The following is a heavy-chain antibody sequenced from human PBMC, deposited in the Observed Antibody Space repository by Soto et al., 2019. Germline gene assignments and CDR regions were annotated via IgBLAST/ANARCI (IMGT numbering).Heavy chain of an antibody. CDR1: GFTFSSYG. Sequence: GGSLRLSCAASGFTFSSYGMHWVRQAPGKGLEWVAVISYDGSNKYYADSVKGRFTISRDNSKNTLYLQMNSLRAEDTAVYYCAKDHILGTTGTTSYAFDIWGQGTMVTVSS. D-gene: IGHD1-1*01. J-gene: IGHJ3*02. CDR2: ISYDGSNK. CDR3: AKDHILGTTGTTSYAFDI. V-gene: IGHV3-30*18.